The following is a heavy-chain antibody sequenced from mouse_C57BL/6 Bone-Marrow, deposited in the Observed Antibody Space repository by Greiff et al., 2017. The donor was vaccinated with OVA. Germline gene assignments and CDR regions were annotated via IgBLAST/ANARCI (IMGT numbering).Heavy chain of an antibody. Sequence: VQLQQSGAELVKPGASVKISCKASGYAFSSYWMNWVKQRPGKGLEWIGQIYPGDGDTNYNGKFKGKATLTADKSSSTAYMQLSSLTSEDSAVYFCARWGYYGSSWGFAYWGQGTLVTVSA. CDR2: IYPGDGDT. CDR1: GYAFSSYW. J-gene: IGHJ3*01. D-gene: IGHD1-1*01. V-gene: IGHV1-80*01. CDR3: ARWGYYGSSWGFAY.